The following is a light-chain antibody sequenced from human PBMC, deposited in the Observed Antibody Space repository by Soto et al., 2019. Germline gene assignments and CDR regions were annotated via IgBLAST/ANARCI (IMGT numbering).Light chain of an antibody. CDR2: TAS. CDR3: QEIYSTPSVT. J-gene: IGKJ3*01. V-gene: IGKV1-39*01. CDR1: ETISSY. Sequence: DIQMTQSPSSLSASVGDRVNITCRASETISSYLNWYQQKPGRAPKLLIHTASSLQRGVPSRFSGSGSGTDFSLTITGLQPEDFATYYCQEIYSTPSVTFGPGTKVDIK.